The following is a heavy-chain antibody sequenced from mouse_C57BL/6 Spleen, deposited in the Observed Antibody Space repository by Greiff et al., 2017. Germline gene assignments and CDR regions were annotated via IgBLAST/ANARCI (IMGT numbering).Heavy chain of an antibody. D-gene: IGHD2-2*01. Sequence: QVQLQQPGAELVMPGASVKLSCKASGYTFTSYWMHWVKQRPGQGLEWIGEIDPSDSYTNYNQKFKGKSTLTVDKSSSTAYMQLSSLTSVYSAVYYCARNGYPTDDWGTGTTVTVSS. CDR3: ARNGYPTDD. V-gene: IGHV1-69*01. CDR1: GYTFTSYW. CDR2: IDPSDSYT. J-gene: IGHJ1*03.